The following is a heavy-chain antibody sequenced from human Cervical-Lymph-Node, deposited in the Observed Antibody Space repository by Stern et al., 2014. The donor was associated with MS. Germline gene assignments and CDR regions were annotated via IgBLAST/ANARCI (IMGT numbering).Heavy chain of an antibody. CDR2: ISYDGSTK. Sequence: QVQLVQSGGGVVQPGRSLRLTCAASGFTFGSYAMHWVRQAPGKGPEWVAVISYDGSTKYYADYVKGRFAISRDNSKNKLYLQMNSLRAEDTAVYYCARDPEAYYYGSGSYFDYWGHGTLVTVSS. V-gene: IGHV3-30*09. D-gene: IGHD3-10*01. J-gene: IGHJ4*01. CDR3: ARDPEAYYYGSGSYFDY. CDR1: GFTFGSYA.